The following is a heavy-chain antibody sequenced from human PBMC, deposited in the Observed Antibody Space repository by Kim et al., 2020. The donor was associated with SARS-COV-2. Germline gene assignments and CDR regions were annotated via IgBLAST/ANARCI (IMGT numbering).Heavy chain of an antibody. J-gene: IGHJ5*02. V-gene: IGHV3-23*01. CDR1: GFTFNSYA. D-gene: IGHD1-20*01. Sequence: GGSLRLSCAASGFTFNSYAMTWVRQAPGKGLEWVSVIGSGGGDTHYADSVKGRFTISRDNSENTLYLQMNSLRVEDTAVYYCARDSRVSITRWFDPWGQGTLVTVSS. CDR2: IGSGGGDT. CDR3: ARDSRVSITRWFDP.